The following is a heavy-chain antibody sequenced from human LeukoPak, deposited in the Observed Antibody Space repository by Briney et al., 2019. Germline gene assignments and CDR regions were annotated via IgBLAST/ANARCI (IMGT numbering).Heavy chain of an antibody. D-gene: IGHD3-9*01. J-gene: IGHJ4*02. CDR1: GYSFSTSGVG. CDR2: IYWDEDK. CDR3: ARSPYYDILTGSRGTFDY. Sequence: SGPTLVKPTQTLTLTCTFSGYSFSTSGVGVGWIRQPPGKALEWLAVIYWDEDKRYRPSLKSRLTITKDTSKNQVGLTMTNMDPVDTASYYCARSPYYDILTGSRGTFDYWGRGILVTVSS. V-gene: IGHV2-5*02.